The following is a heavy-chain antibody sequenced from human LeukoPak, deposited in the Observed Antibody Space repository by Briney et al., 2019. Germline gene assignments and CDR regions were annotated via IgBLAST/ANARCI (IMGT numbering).Heavy chain of an antibody. CDR3: ARVPTYYYDSSGYYFDY. J-gene: IGHJ4*02. V-gene: IGHV4-30-4*08. CDR1: GFTVSSNY. D-gene: IGHD3-22*01. Sequence: LRLSCAASGFTVSSNYMSWVRQPPGKGLEWIGYIYYSGSTYYNPSLKSRVTISVDTSKNQFSLKLSSVTAADTAVYYCARVPTYYYDSSGYYFDYWGQGTLVTVSS. CDR2: IYYSGST.